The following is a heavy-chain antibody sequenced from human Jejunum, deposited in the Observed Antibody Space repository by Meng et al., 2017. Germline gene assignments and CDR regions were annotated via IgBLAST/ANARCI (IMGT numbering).Heavy chain of an antibody. J-gene: IGHJ5*02. V-gene: IGHV3-15*01. CDR2: IKSKTDGGTT. D-gene: IGHD2-2*01. Sequence: GESLMISCAASGFTISNAWMSWVRQAPGKGLEWVGRIKSKTDGGTTDYAAPVKGRFTISRDDSKNTLYRQMNSLKTEDTAVYYCTTDLNTRPSWGQGTLVTVSS. CDR3: TTDLNTRPS. CDR1: GFTISNAW.